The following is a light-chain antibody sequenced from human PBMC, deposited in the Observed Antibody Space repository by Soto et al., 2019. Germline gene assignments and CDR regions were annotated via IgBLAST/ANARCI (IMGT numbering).Light chain of an antibody. V-gene: IGLV2-14*01. CDR3: SSFTPSSTYV. CDR1: TSDVGGYDY. Sequence: QSALTQPASVSGSPGQSITISCTGTTSDVGGYDYVSWYQQHPGKAPKLRIFEVRNRPSGVSSHFSGSRSANSASLTISGLQAEDEADYYCSSFTPSSTYVVGTGTKLAVL. J-gene: IGLJ1*01. CDR2: EVR.